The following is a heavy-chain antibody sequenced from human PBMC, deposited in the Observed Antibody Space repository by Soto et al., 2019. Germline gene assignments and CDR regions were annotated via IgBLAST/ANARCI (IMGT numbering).Heavy chain of an antibody. CDR3: ATLRDFWTGAPRSYYYGMDV. J-gene: IGHJ6*02. D-gene: IGHD3-3*01. V-gene: IGHV1-3*01. CDR2: INAGNGNT. Sequence: ASVKVSCKASGYTFTSYAMHWVRQAPGQRLEWMGWINAGNGNTKYSQKFQGRVTITRDTSASTAYMELSSLRSEDTAVYYCATLRDFWTGAPRSYYYGMDVWGQGTTATVSS. CDR1: GYTFTSYA.